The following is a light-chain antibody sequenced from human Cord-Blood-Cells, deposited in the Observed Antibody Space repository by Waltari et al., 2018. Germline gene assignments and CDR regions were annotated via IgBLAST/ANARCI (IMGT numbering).Light chain of an antibody. CDR2: GAS. J-gene: IGKJ4*01. Sequence: EIVLTQSPGTLSLSTGERATLSCRASQSVSSSYLAWYQQKPGQAPGLLIYGASSRATGIPDRFSGSGSGTDFTLTISRLEPEDFAVYYCQQYGSSPLTFGGGTKVEIK. V-gene: IGKV3-20*01. CDR3: QQYGSSPLT. CDR1: QSVSSSY.